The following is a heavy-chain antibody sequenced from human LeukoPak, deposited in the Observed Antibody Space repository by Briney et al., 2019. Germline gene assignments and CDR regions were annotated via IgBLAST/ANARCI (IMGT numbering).Heavy chain of an antibody. V-gene: IGHV4-30-4*01. D-gene: IGHD3-10*01. CDR3: ARGGTIWFGELLNWFDP. CDR2: IYYSGST. J-gene: IGHJ5*02. CDR1: GGSISSGDYY. Sequence: SETLSLTCTVSGGSISSGDYYWSWIRQPPGKGLEWIGYIYYSGSTYYNPSLKSRVTISVDTSKNQFSLKLSSVTAADTAVYYCARGGTIWFGELLNWFDPWGQGTLVTVSS.